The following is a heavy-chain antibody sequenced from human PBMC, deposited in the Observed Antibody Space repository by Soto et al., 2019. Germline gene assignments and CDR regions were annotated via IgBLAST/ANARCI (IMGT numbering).Heavy chain of an antibody. D-gene: IGHD6-19*01. J-gene: IGHJ4*02. CDR3: ARGRKWLGKYFDY. V-gene: IGHV4-38-2*02. CDR1: GYSIRGGYY. CDR2: INHSGST. Sequence: SETLSLTCRVSGYSIRGGYYWAWMRRPPGKGLEWIGEINHSGSTNYNPSLKSRVTISVDTSKNQFSLKLSSVTAADTAVYYCARGRKWLGKYFDYWGQGTLVTVSS.